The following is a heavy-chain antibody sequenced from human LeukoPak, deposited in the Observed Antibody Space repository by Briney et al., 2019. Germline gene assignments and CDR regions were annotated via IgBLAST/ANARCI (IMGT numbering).Heavy chain of an antibody. CDR2: IYYSGST. Sequence: SETLSLTCTVSGGSISSSSYYWGWIRQPPGKGLEWIGSIYYSGSTYYNPSLKSRVTISVDTSKNQFSLKLSSVTAADTAVYYCASTSLAASGAWGQGTLVTVSS. CDR1: GGSISSSSYY. D-gene: IGHD6-13*01. V-gene: IGHV4-39*07. J-gene: IGHJ5*02. CDR3: ASTSLAASGA.